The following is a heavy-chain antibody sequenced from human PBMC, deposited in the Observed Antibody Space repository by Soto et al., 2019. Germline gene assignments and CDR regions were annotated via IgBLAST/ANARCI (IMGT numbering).Heavy chain of an antibody. J-gene: IGHJ3*02. V-gene: IGHV5-10-1*01. Sequence: GESLKISCNGSGYSFTSYWIGWVRQMPGKGLEWMGRIDPSDSYTNYSPSFQGHVTISADKSISTAYLQWSSLKASDTAMYYCARRRTDHDAFDIWGQGTMVTVSS. CDR1: GYSFTSYW. CDR2: IDPSDSYT. CDR3: ARRRTDHDAFDI. D-gene: IGHD1-1*01.